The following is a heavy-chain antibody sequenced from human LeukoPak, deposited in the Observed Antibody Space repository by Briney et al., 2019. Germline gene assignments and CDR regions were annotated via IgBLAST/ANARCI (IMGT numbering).Heavy chain of an antibody. CDR2: IDPSDSYT. V-gene: IGHV5-10-1*01. CDR3: ARRSWDYDSSGYSGEILNWFDP. J-gene: IGHJ5*02. D-gene: IGHD3-22*01. Sequence: GESLTISCKGSGHSFTTYWIAWVRQMPGKGLEWMGRIDPSDSYTKYSPSFQGHVTISADKSISTAYLQWSSLKASDTAMYYCARRSWDYDSSGYSGEILNWFDPWGQGTLVTVSS. CDR1: GHSFTTYW.